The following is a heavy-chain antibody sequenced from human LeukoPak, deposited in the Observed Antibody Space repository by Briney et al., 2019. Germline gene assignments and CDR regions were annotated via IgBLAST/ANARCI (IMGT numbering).Heavy chain of an antibody. J-gene: IGHJ5*02. V-gene: IGHV4-59*01. CDR1: GGSISSYN. Sequence: SETLSLTCTVSGGSISSYNWSWIRQPPGKGLGWIGNIYYTGSTNYNPSLKSRVTMSVDTSKNQFSLNLRSVTPEDTAVYYCARDHPPSRKLASPDGFDPWGQGTLVTVSS. CDR2: IYYTGST. CDR3: ARDHPPSRKLASPDGFDP. D-gene: IGHD1-14*01.